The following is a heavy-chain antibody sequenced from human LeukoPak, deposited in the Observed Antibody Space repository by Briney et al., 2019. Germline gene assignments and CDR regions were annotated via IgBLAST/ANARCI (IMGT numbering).Heavy chain of an antibody. CDR1: GGSTSSGSYY. CDR2: IYTSGST. J-gene: IGHJ4*02. CDR3: ARDPRHCSSTSCPGNFDY. V-gene: IGHV4-61*02. Sequence: SGTLSLTCTVSGGSTSSGSYYWSWIRQPAGKGLEWIGRIYTSGSTNYNPSLKSRVTISVDTSKNQFSLKLCSVTAADTAVYYCARDPRHCSSTSCPGNFDYWGQGTLVTVSS. D-gene: IGHD2-2*01.